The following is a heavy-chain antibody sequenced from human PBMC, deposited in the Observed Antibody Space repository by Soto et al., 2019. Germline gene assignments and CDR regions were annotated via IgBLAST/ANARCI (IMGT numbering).Heavy chain of an antibody. Sequence: SETLSLTCTVSGGSISSYYWSWIRQPPGKGLEWIGYIYYSGSTNYNPSLKSRVTISVDTSKNQFSLKLSSVTAADTAVYYCARLSLDYGDYYYYFDYWGQGTLVTVSS. CDR2: IYYSGST. J-gene: IGHJ4*02. CDR1: GGSISSYY. CDR3: ARLSLDYGDYYYYFDY. D-gene: IGHD4-17*01. V-gene: IGHV4-59*08.